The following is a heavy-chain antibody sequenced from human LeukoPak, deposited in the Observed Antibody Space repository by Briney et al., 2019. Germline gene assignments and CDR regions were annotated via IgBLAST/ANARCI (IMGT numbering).Heavy chain of an antibody. CDR1: AFTFGDYA. CDR3: TRGVYSISWYEGVDY. Sequence: GGSLRLSCTASAFTFGDYAMSRFRQAPGKGLEWVGFIRGKAYGWTTEYAASVKARFTISRDDSKSIAYLQMNSLKTEDTAVYYCTRGVYSISWYEGVDYRGQGTLVTVSS. D-gene: IGHD6-13*01. J-gene: IGHJ4*02. V-gene: IGHV3-49*03. CDR2: IRGKAYGWTT.